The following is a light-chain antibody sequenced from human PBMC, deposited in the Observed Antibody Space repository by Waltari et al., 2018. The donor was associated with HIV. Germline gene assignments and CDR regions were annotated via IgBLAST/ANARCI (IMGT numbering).Light chain of an antibody. CDR1: SSNIGTEN. Sequence: QSVVTQPPSASGTPGQRVTIPCSGSSSNIGTENVNWYQQFPGTAPTLLIFNTHQRPSGVPDRFSGSKSGTSASLAIIGLRSEDEADYYCATWDDSLNVVFFGGGTKLTVL. CDR3: ATWDDSLNVVF. CDR2: NTH. V-gene: IGLV1-44*01. J-gene: IGLJ2*01.